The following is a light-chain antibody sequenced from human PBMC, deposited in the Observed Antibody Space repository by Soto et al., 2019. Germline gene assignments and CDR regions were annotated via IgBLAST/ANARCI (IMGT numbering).Light chain of an antibody. Sequence: EIVMTQSPATLSVSPGERATLSCRASQTISSNLAWYQQKPGQAPRLLMFGASTRAAGIPARFSGSGSGTEFTLTIYSLQSEDFAVYYCQQYNNWPRTFGQGTKVDIK. CDR2: GAS. J-gene: IGKJ1*01. CDR1: QTISSN. CDR3: QQYNNWPRT. V-gene: IGKV3-15*01.